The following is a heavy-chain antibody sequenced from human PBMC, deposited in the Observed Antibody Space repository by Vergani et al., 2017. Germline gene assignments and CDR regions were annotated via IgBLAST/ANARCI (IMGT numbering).Heavy chain of an antibody. V-gene: IGHV4-4*02. Sequence: QVQLQESGPGLVKPSGTLSLTCAVSGGSISSSNWWSWVRQPPGKGLEWIGSIYYSGSTYYNPSLKSRVTISVDTSKNQFSLKLSSVTAADTAVYYCARVPRYGSGSPLGDYWGQGTLVTVSS. CDR3: ARVPRYGSGSPLGDY. CDR1: GGSISSSNW. CDR2: IYYSGST. D-gene: IGHD3-10*01. J-gene: IGHJ4*02.